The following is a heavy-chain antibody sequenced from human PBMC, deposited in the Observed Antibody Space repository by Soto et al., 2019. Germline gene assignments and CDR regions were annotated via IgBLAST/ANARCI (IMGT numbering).Heavy chain of an antibody. D-gene: IGHD3-16*01. CDR1: GFTFNGYA. Sequence: EVQLLESGGGLEQPGGSLRLSCAASGFTFNGYAMTWVRQAPGKGLGWVSAISGSGGYTYYADSVKGRFTISRDNSKNTLFLQMNSLTAEDTAIYYCAKERYYDYVWETYYYYGMDVWGQGATVTVSS. CDR2: ISGSGGYT. J-gene: IGHJ6*02. CDR3: AKERYYDYVWETYYYYGMDV. V-gene: IGHV3-23*01.